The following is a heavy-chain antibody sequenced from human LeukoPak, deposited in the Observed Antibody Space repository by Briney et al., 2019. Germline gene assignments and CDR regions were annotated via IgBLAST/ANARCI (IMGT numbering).Heavy chain of an antibody. CDR3: AKLGIITMVRGAHGGEWFDP. CDR2: ISYDGSNK. D-gene: IGHD3-10*01. Sequence: GGSLRLSCAASGFTFSSYGMHWVRQAPGKGLEWVVVISYDGSNKYYADSVKGRFTISRDNSKNTLYLQMNSLRAEDTAVYYCAKLGIITMVRGAHGGEWFDPWGQGTLVTVSS. J-gene: IGHJ5*02. CDR1: GFTFSSYG. V-gene: IGHV3-30*18.